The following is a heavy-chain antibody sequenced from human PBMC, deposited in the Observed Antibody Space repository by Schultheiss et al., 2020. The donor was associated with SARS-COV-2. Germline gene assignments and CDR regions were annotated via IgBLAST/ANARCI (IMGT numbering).Heavy chain of an antibody. V-gene: IGHV3-21*01. Sequence: GESLKISCAASGFDFSSYGMNWVRQAPGKGLEWVSSISSSSTYIYYADSVKGRFTISRDNAKNSLYLQMNSLRAEDTAVYYCARLVYYYDSSGSNNWFDPWGQGTLVTVSS. CDR2: ISSSSTYI. D-gene: IGHD3-22*01. CDR3: ARLVYYYDSSGSNNWFDP. J-gene: IGHJ5*02. CDR1: GFDFSSYG.